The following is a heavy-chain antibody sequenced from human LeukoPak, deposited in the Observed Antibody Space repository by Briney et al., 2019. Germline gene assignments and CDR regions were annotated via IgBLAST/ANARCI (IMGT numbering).Heavy chain of an antibody. J-gene: IGHJ4*02. CDR3: AKDEDRLWFGELLNYFDY. D-gene: IGHD3-10*01. CDR1: GFTFSNYA. V-gene: IGHV3-23*01. CDR2: IDSTGTT. Sequence: GGSLRLSCAASGFTFSNYAMSWVRQAPGKGLEWVSAIDSTGTTYYTDSVKGRFTISRDNSKSTLSLQMNSLRAEDTAVYYCAKDEDRLWFGELLNYFDYWGQGTLVTASS.